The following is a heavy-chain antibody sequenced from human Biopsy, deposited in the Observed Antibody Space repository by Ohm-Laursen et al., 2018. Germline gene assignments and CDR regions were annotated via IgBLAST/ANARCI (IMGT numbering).Heavy chain of an antibody. V-gene: IGHV1-8*01. CDR2: MIPSSGKT. Sequence: ASVKVSCKASGYSFSTYDVDWVRQARGQGLEWMGWMIPSSGKTGYAQRFQGRVTLTMNTSISTAYMELSGLRSEDTAVYFCARMKGRGYFDYWGQGTLVTVSS. CDR1: GYSFSTYD. D-gene: IGHD2-15*01. CDR3: ARMKGRGYFDY. J-gene: IGHJ4*02.